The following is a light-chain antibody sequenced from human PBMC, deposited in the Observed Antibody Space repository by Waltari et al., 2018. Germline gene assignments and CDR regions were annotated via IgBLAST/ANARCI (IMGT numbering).Light chain of an antibody. Sequence: SYELTQPPSVSVSPGQTARITCSGDALPKQYAYWYQQKPGQAPVQVIYKDTERPSGIPELFSGSVSGTTVTLIISGVQAEDEADYYCQSADTNNIVVFGGGTKLTV. CDR2: KDT. CDR1: ALPKQY. J-gene: IGLJ2*01. V-gene: IGLV3-25*03. CDR3: QSADTNNIVV.